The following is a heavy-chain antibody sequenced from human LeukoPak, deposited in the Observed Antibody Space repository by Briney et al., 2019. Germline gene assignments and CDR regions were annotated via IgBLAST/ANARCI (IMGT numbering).Heavy chain of an antibody. J-gene: IGHJ4*02. CDR2: IYYSGST. CDR3: ARLVGDIVVVPAAIGPYYFDY. D-gene: IGHD2-2*01. CDR1: GGSISSSSYY. Sequence: SETLSLTCTVSGGSISSSSYYWGWIRQPPGKGLEWIGSIYYSGSTYYNPSLKSRVTISVDTPKNQFSLKLSSVTAADTAVYYCARLVGDIVVVPAAIGPYYFDYWGQGTLVTVSS. V-gene: IGHV4-39*01.